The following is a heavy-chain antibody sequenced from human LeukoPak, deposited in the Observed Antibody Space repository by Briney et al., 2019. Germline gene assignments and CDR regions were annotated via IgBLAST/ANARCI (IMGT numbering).Heavy chain of an antibody. D-gene: IGHD5-18*01. CDR2: ISGTGYST. CDR1: GFTFSGSA. V-gene: IGHV3-23*01. Sequence: GGSLRLSCAAFGFTFSGSAMSWVRQAPGMGLEWVSTISGTGYSTYYVDSVKGRFTISRDNFKNTLFLQMNSLRAEDTAVYYCAKAAGYSYPFDYWGQGILDSVSS. CDR3: AKAAGYSYPFDY. J-gene: IGHJ4*02.